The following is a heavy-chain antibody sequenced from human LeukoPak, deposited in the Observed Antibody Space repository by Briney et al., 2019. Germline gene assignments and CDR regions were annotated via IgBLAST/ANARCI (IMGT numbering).Heavy chain of an antibody. CDR1: GFTFSSYS. CDR3: ARDQVGDYLNWFDP. V-gene: IGHV3-21*01. CDR2: ISSSSSYI. Sequence: PGGSLRLSCAASGFTFSSYSMNWVRQAPGKGLEWVSSISSSSSYIYYADSVKGRFTISRDNAKNSLYLQMNSLRAEDTAVYYRARDQVGDYLNWFDPWGQGTLVTVSS. J-gene: IGHJ5*02. D-gene: IGHD4-17*01.